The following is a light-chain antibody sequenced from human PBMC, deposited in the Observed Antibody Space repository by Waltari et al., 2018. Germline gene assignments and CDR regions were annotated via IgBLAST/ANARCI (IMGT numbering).Light chain of an antibody. CDR1: QGLTTK. Sequence: EVVMTQSPGTLSVSPGGTVTLSCRASQGLTTKLAWYQQKPGQPPRLLIYDASTRATGVPARFSGSGSGTDFTLTVSRLEPEDSAFYYCQQRYDWPITFGGGTKVEIK. CDR3: QQRYDWPIT. CDR2: DAS. J-gene: IGKJ4*01. V-gene: IGKV3-11*01.